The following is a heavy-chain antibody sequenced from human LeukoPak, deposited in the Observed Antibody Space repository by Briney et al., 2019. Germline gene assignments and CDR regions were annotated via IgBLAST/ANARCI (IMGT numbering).Heavy chain of an antibody. CDR1: GFTFSSYW. D-gene: IGHD3-22*01. V-gene: IGHV3-74*01. Sequence: GGSLRLSCAVSGFTFSSYWMHWVRQAPGKGLVWVSRIDRDGSRINYADSVKGRFTISRDNSKNTLYLQMNSLRDEDTAVYYCAKSSYYDASGYYREYYFDYWGQGTLVTVSS. CDR2: IDRDGSRI. J-gene: IGHJ4*02. CDR3: AKSSYYDASGYYREYYFDY.